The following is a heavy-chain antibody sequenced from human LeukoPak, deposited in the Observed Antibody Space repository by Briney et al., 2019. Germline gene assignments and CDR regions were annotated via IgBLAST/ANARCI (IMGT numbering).Heavy chain of an antibody. V-gene: IGHV3-66*02. D-gene: IGHD1-26*01. CDR3: ARLDSGSLDY. J-gene: IGHJ4*02. Sequence: VGSLRLSCAASGFTVSSNYKSWVRQAPGKGLEWVSVIYSGGSTYYADSVKGRFTISRDNSKNTLYLQMNSLRAEDTAVYYCARLDSGSLDYWGQGTLVTVSS. CDR1: GFTVSSNY. CDR2: IYSGGST.